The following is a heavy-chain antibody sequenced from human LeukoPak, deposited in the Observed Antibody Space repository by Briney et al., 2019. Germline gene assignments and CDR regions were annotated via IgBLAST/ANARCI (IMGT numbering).Heavy chain of an antibody. Sequence: SETLSLTCTVSGGSLNSGTSFWTWIRQPAGKGLEWIGRIYTSGSTNYNPSLKGRVTMSVDTSKNQFSLNLSSVTAADTAVYYCARVRIAAAGYDAFDIWGQGTMVTVSS. CDR3: ARVRIAAAGYDAFDI. CDR1: GGSLNSGTSF. J-gene: IGHJ3*02. D-gene: IGHD6-13*01. CDR2: IYTSGST. V-gene: IGHV4-61*02.